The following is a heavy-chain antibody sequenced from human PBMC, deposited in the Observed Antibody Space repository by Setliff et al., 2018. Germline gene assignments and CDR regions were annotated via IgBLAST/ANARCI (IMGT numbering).Heavy chain of an antibody. CDR3: ARLSWNGLRYYGLDV. D-gene: IGHD3-3*01. J-gene: IGHJ6*02. Sequence: SETLSLTCTVSGGSITRGSFYWSWIRQSDGKRLEWIGRIHASGSPNYNPSLKSRVTISVDTSRSQFSLNLTSVTAADTALYFCARLSWNGLRYYGLDVWGQGTTVTVSS. CDR2: IHASGSP. CDR1: GGSITRGSFY. V-gene: IGHV4-61*02.